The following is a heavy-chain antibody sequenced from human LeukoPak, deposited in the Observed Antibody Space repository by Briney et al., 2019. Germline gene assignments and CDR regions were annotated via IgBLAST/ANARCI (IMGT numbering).Heavy chain of an antibody. D-gene: IGHD2-15*01. V-gene: IGHV1-2*06. CDR1: GYTFTGYY. J-gene: IGHJ4*02. CDR2: INPNSGGT. CDR3: ARESCSGGSCYSPDDY. Sequence: ASVKVSCKASGYTFTGYYMHWVRQAPGQGLEWMGRINPNSGGTNYAQKFQGRVTMTRDTSISTAYMELSRLRSDDTAVYYCARESCSGGSCYSPDDYWGQGTLVTVSS.